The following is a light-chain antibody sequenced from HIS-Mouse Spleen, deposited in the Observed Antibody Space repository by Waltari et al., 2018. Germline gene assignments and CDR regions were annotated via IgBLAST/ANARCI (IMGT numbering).Light chain of an antibody. CDR1: QSVSSN. CDR2: GAS. J-gene: IGKJ2*01. CDR3: QQYNNWPYT. V-gene: IGKV3-15*01. Sequence: EIVMTQSPATQSVPPGERATLPCRASQSVSSNLAWYQQKPGQAPRLLIYGASTRATGIPARFSGSGSGTEFTLTISSMQSEDFAVYYCQQYNNWPYTFGQGTKLEIK.